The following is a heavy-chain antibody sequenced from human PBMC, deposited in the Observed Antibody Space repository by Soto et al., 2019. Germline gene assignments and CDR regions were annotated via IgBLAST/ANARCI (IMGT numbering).Heavy chain of an antibody. CDR1: GGSVSSGSYY. CDR2: IYYSGST. Sequence: QVQLQESGPGLVKPSETLSLTCSVSGGSVSSGSYYWTWIRQPPGKGLEWIGYIYYSGSTTYNPSRNGLVTISVDTSKNQFSLKMTSVTGADTAVYYCARDYGDVFTASQGGTDYWGQRPRVSVSS. V-gene: IGHV4-61*01. J-gene: IGHJ4*02. D-gene: IGHD4-17*01. CDR3: ARDYGDVFTASQGGTDY.